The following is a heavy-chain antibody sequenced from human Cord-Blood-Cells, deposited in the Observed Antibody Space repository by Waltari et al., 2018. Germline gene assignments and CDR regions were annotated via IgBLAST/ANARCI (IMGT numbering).Heavy chain of an antibody. CDR2: ISAYNGNT. J-gene: IGHJ4*02. Sequence: QVQLVQSGAEVKKPGASVKVSCKASGYTFTSYGISWVRQAPGQGLEGMGWISAYNGNTTYEQKHKGRVTMTTDTSTSTAYIELRSLRADDTAVYYCARPPYCSSTSCYGDYYCDYWGQGTLVTVSS. CDR3: ARPPYCSSTSCYGDYYCDY. D-gene: IGHD2-2*01. CDR1: GYTFTSYG. V-gene: IGHV1-18*01.